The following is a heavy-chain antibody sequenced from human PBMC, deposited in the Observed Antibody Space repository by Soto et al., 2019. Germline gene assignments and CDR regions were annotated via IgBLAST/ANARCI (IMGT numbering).Heavy chain of an antibody. CDR2: TYYSGSV. CDR1: GGSVSRGCYY. D-gene: IGHD3-22*01. CDR3: VRETYYFDTGGYSPLSAV. Sequence: QVQLQESGPRLVKPSETLAVACTVSGGSVSRGCYYWSWIRQSPGKALEWIGYTYYSGSVTYNPSLKSRVTISVDTSTSQFSLKLNSVTTADTAVYYCVRETYYFDTGGYSPLSAVWGQGFLVIVST. J-gene: IGHJ1*01. V-gene: IGHV4-61*01.